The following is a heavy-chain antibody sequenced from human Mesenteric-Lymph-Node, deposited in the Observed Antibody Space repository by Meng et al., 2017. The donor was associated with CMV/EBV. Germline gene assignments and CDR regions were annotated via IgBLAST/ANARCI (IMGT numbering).Heavy chain of an antibody. CDR1: GYTFTDFY. Sequence: QVHRVQSRAQVGKPGAPVMVSCKASGYTFTDFYIHWVRQAPGQGLEWMGRINPNSGVSNSAQNFQGRVTMTRDTSISTAYMELGRLTSDDTAVYYCARDNVNPEGFDPWGQGTLVTVSS. CDR2: INPNSGVS. D-gene: IGHD2/OR15-2a*01. J-gene: IGHJ5*02. CDR3: ARDNVNPEGFDP. V-gene: IGHV1-2*06.